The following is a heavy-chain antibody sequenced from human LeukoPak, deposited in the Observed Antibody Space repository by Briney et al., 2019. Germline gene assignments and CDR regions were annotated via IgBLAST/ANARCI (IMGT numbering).Heavy chain of an antibody. J-gene: IGHJ4*02. Sequence: GGSLRLSCTASGFTFSNYAMSWVRQGPGKGLEWVSTISGSDGSTYYADSVKGRFTISRDNSKNTLYLQMNSLRVEDTAIYYCAKGRGYCTGGSCYSDYWGQGTLVTVSS. CDR1: GFTFSNYA. CDR3: AKGRGYCTGGSCYSDY. CDR2: ISGSDGST. V-gene: IGHV3-23*01. D-gene: IGHD2-15*01.